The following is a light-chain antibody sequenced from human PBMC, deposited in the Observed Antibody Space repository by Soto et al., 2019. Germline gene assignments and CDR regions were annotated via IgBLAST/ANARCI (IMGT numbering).Light chain of an antibody. CDR3: QEYKNWPSIT. J-gene: IGKJ5*01. CDR2: GAS. Sequence: EIVMTKSPSTLSVCPGDRATLSCRASQSVRSNLAWYQQKPGQAPRLLIYGASTRATGIPARFSGSGSGTDFTLAISSLQSEDFAVYYCQEYKNWPSITFGQGTRLEIK. V-gene: IGKV3-15*01. CDR1: QSVRSN.